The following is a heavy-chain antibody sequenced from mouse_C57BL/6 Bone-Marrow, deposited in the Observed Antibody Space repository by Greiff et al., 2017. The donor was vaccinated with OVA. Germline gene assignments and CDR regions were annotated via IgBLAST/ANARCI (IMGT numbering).Heavy chain of an antibody. V-gene: IGHV10-1*01. D-gene: IGHD6-1*01. CDR1: GFSFNTYA. CDR3: VRHHHLACDY. J-gene: IGHJ2*01. Sequence: EVKLMESGGGLVQPKGSLKLSCAASGFSFNTYAMNWVRQAPGKGLEWVARIRSKSNNYATYYADSVKDRFTISRDDSESMLYLQMNNLKTEDTAMYYCVRHHHLACDYWGQGTTLTVSS. CDR2: IRSKSNNYAT.